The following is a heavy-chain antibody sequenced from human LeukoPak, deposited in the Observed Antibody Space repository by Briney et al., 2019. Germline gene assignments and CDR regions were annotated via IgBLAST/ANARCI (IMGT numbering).Heavy chain of an antibody. V-gene: IGHV4-34*01. CDR3: ARGLYDYVWGSYRRNWFDP. CDR1: GGSISSYY. J-gene: IGHJ5*02. CDR2: INHSGST. Sequence: SETLSLTCTVSGGSISSYYWSWIRQPPGKGLEWIGEINHSGSTNYNPSLKSRVTISVDTSKSQFSLKLSSVTAADTAVYYCARGLYDYVWGSYRRNWFDPWGQGTLVTVSS. D-gene: IGHD3-16*02.